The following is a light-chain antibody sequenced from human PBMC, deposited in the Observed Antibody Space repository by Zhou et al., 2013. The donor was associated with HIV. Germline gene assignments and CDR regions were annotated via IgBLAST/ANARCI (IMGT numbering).Light chain of an antibody. Sequence: DIQMTQSPSALSASVGDRVTITCRASQSISRYLAWYQQKPGKAPKLLIYKASSLQSGVPSRFSGSGSGTEFTLTISSLQPDDFATYFCQHCDPHFTFGPGTTVD. J-gene: IGKJ3*01. V-gene: IGKV1-5*03. CDR2: KAS. CDR3: QHCDPHFT. CDR1: QSISRY.